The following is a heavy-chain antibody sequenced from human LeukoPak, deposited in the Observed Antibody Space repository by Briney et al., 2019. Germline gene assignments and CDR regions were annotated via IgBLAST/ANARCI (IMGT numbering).Heavy chain of an antibody. V-gene: IGHV3-30-3*01. Sequence: GGSLRLSCAASGFTFSSYAMHWVRQATGKGLEWVAVISYDGSNKYYADSVKGRFTISRDNSKNTLYLQMNSLRAEDTAVYYCARDRSRMRFGYCGGDCSLDYWGQGTLVTVSS. CDR1: GFTFSSYA. J-gene: IGHJ4*02. CDR3: ARDRSRMRFGYCGGDCSLDY. D-gene: IGHD2-21*02. CDR2: ISYDGSNK.